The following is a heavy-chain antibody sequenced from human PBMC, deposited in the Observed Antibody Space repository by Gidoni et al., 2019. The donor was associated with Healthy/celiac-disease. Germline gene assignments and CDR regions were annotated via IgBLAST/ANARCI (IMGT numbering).Heavy chain of an antibody. D-gene: IGHD3-22*01. Sequence: EVQLVESVGGLVKPGGSLRLSCAASGFTFSSYSMNWVRQAPGKGLEWVSSISSSRSYIYYADSVKGRFTISRDNAKNSLYLQMNSLRAEDTAVYYCARETYDSSGYYYFDYWGQGTLVTVSS. CDR1: GFTFSSYS. V-gene: IGHV3-21*01. J-gene: IGHJ4*02. CDR2: ISSSRSYI. CDR3: ARETYDSSGYYYFDY.